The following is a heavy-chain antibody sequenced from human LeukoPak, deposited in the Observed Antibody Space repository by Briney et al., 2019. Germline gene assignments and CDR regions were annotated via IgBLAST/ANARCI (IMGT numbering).Heavy chain of an antibody. CDR3: ARVRYVWSGRTENYYYYYYMDV. V-gene: IGHV4-39*07. D-gene: IGHD3-3*01. CDR2: IYYSGST. CDR1: GGSISSSSYY. Sequence: PSETLSLTCTVSGGSISSSSYYWGWIRQPPGKGLEWIGSIYYSGSTYYNPSLKSRVTISVDTSKNQFSLKLSSVTAADTAVYYCARVRYVWSGRTENYYYYYYMDVWGKGTTVTVSS. J-gene: IGHJ6*03.